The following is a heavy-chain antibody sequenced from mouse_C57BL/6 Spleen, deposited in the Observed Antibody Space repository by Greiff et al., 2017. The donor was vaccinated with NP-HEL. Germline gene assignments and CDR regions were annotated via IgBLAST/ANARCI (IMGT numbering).Heavy chain of an antibody. Sequence: QVQLQQPGAELVKPGASVKLSCKASGYTFTSYWMHWVKQRPGQGLEWIGMIHPNSGSTNYNEKFKSKATLTIDKSSSPAYMQLSSLTSEDSAVYYCARHSSGYLDYWGQGTTLTVSS. J-gene: IGHJ2*01. CDR3: ARHSSGYLDY. V-gene: IGHV1-64*01. CDR1: GYTFTSYW. CDR2: IHPNSGST. D-gene: IGHD3-2*02.